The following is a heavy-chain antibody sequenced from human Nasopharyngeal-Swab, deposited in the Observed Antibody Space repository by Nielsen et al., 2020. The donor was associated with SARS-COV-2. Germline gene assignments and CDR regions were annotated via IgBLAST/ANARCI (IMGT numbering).Heavy chain of an antibody. CDR2: ISWNSGSI. V-gene: IGHV3-9*01. D-gene: IGHD4-17*01. Sequence: GGSLRLSCAASGFTFDDYVMHWVRQAPGKGLEWVSGISWNSGSIGYADSVKGRFTISRDNAKNSLYLQMNSLRAEDTALYYCAKDTIPYDYGDYYFDYWGQGTLVTVSS. CDR3: AKDTIPYDYGDYYFDY. J-gene: IGHJ4*02. CDR1: GFTFDDYV.